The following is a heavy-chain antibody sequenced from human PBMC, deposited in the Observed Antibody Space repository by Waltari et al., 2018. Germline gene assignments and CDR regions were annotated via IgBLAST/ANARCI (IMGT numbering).Heavy chain of an antibody. J-gene: IGHJ4*02. CDR1: GHSVSSGYY. CDR2: IRHDEGT. Sequence: QVQLQESGPGLVKPSETLSLTCAVSGHSVSSGYYWGWIRQPPGKGLEWIGSIRHDEGTYYKPSLRSRVTISVDTSKNQFSLNLRSVTAADTVVYYCARGTATGTTDLAHWGQGALVTVSS. CDR3: ARGTATGTTDLAH. D-gene: IGHD1-1*01. V-gene: IGHV4-38-2*01.